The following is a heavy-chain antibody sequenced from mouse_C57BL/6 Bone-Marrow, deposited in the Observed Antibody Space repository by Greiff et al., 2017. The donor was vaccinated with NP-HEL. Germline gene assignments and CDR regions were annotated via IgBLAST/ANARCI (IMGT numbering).Heavy chain of an antibody. CDR1: GYTFTSYW. D-gene: IGHD2-3*01. V-gene: IGHV1-64*01. CDR2: IHPNSGST. CDR3: ARWLLPWYFDV. Sequence: QVQLKQPGAELVKPGASVKLSCKASGYTFTSYWMHWVKQRPGQGLEWIGVIHPNSGSTNYNEKFKSKATLTVDKSSSTAYMQLRSLTSEDSAVYYCARWLLPWYFDVWGTGTTVTVSS. J-gene: IGHJ1*03.